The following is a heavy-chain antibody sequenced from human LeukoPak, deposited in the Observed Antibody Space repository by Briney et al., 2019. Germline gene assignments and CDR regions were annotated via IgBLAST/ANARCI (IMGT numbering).Heavy chain of an antibody. CDR1: GFTFSSYG. Sequence: PGGSLRLSCAASGFTFSSYGMNWVRQAEGKGVEWVSYISSSSSTIYYADSVKGRFTISRDNAKNSLYLQMNSLRAEDTAVYYCATERGYSYAYGMDVWGQGTTVTVSS. CDR3: ATERGYSYAYGMDV. V-gene: IGHV3-48*01. CDR2: ISSSSSTI. D-gene: IGHD5-18*01. J-gene: IGHJ6*02.